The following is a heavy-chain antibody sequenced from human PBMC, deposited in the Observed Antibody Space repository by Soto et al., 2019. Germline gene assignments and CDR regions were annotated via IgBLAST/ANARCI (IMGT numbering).Heavy chain of an antibody. V-gene: IGHV3-33*01. J-gene: IGHJ3*02. CDR1: GFTFSSAF. Sequence: QVQLVESGGGVVQPGGSLSLSCAASGFTFSSAFMHWVRQAPGKGLVWVAVIWNDGSKKYYADSVKGRFTISRDSSTNALYLQMNSLRAEDTAIYYWARDRGASPFEIWGQGTVVTVS. D-gene: IGHD3-16*01. CDR2: IWNDGSKK. CDR3: ARDRGASPFEI.